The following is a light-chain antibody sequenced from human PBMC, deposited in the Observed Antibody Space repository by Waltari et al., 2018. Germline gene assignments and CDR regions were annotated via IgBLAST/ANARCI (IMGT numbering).Light chain of an antibody. J-gene: IGKJ3*01. Sequence: DIVMTQSPDSLAVSLGERATINCKSSQSVLYSSNNKNHLAWYQQKPGQSPKLLIYWASTRESGVPDRFSGGESGTDFTLTISSLQAEDVAVYYCQQYYATPRTFGPGTKVDIK. V-gene: IGKV4-1*01. CDR2: WAS. CDR1: QSVLYSSNNKNH. CDR3: QQYYATPRT.